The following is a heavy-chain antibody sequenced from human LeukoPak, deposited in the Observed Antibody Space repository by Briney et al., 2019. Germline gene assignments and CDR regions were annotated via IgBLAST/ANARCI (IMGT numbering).Heavy chain of an antibody. J-gene: IGHJ4*02. CDR1: GYTFTSYG. V-gene: IGHV1-18*01. D-gene: IGHD3-22*01. CDR3: ARQRHNYYDSSGYWSFDY. CDR2: ISAYNGNT. Sequence: ASMKVSCKASGYTFTSYGISWVRQAPGQGLEWMGWISAYNGNTNYAQKLQGRVTMTTDTSTSTAYMELRSLRSDDTAVYYCARQRHNYYDSSGYWSFDYWGQGTLVTVSS.